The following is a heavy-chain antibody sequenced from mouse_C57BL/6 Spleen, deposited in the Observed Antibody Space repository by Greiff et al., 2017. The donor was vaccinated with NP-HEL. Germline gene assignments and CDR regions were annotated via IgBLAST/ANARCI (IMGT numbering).Heavy chain of an antibody. CDR2: ISDGGSYT. D-gene: IGHD1-1*01. J-gene: IGHJ1*03. Sequence: LKESGGGLVKPGGSLKLSCAASGFTFSSYAMSWVRQTPEKRLEWVATISDGGSYTYYPDNVKGRFTISRDNAKNNLYLQMSHLKSEDTAMYYCARDWGDAVVVSYWYFDVWGTGTTVTVSS. CDR1: GFTFSSYA. V-gene: IGHV5-4*01. CDR3: ARDWGDAVVVSYWYFDV.